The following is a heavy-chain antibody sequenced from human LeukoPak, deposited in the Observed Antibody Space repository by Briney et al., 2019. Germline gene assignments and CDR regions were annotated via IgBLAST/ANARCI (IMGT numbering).Heavy chain of an antibody. Sequence: GGSLRLSCAASGFTFSDYYMSWIRQAPGKGLEWVSYISSNGSTIYYADSVKGRFTISRDNAKNSLYLQMNSLRAEDTAVYYCARVLSLSDFWSGYHYYFDYWGQGTLVTVSS. CDR3: ARVLSLSDFWSGYHYYFDY. V-gene: IGHV3-11*01. CDR2: ISSNGSTI. CDR1: GFTFSDYY. D-gene: IGHD3-3*01. J-gene: IGHJ4*02.